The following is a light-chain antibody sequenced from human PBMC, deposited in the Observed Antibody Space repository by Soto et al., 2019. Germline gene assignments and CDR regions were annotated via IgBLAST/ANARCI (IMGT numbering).Light chain of an antibody. CDR2: AVS. J-gene: IGLJ1*01. CDR1: SSDIGGYNY. CDR3: SSYAANTNLV. V-gene: IGLV2-8*01. Sequence: QSVLTQPPSASGSLGQSVTISCTGTSSDIGGYNYVSWYQQHPGKAPKLIIYAVSNRSSEVPGRFSGSKSGNTAPLTVSGLLAEDEADYFCSSYAANTNLVFGTGTKLTVL.